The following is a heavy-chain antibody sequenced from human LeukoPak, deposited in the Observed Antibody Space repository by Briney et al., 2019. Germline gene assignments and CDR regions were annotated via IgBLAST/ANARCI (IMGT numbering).Heavy chain of an antibody. V-gene: IGHV3-21*01. J-gene: IGHJ4*02. CDR3: ARNRMGTPLDY. D-gene: IGHD7-27*01. Sequence: GGSLRLSCAASGFTFSSYSMNWVRQAPGKGLEWVSSISSSSSYIYYADSVKGRFTISRDNAKNSLYLQMNSLRAEDTAVYCCARNRMGTPLDYWGQGTLVTVSS. CDR1: GFTFSSYS. CDR2: ISSSSSYI.